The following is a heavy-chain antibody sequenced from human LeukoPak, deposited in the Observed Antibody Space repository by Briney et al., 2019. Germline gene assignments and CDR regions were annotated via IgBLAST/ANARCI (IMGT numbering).Heavy chain of an antibody. CDR2: ISSSSSYI. V-gene: IGHV3-21*01. CDR1: GLTFSSYS. J-gene: IGHJ4*02. Sequence: GGSLRLSCAASGLTFSSYSMNWVRQAPGKGLEWVSSISSSSSYIYYADSVKGRFTTSRDNAKNSLYLQMNSLRAEDTAVYYCATVPYSSGWYPLDYWGQGTLVTVSS. D-gene: IGHD6-19*01. CDR3: ATVPYSSGWYPLDY.